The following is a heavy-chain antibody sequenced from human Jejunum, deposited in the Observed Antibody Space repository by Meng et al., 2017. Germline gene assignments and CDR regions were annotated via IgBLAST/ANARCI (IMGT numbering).Heavy chain of an antibody. D-gene: IGHD1-26*01. CDR3: ARDRGGNYYIDAFNI. V-gene: IGHV3-23*01. CDR1: GFTFSSHV. Sequence: GGSLRLSCVASGFTFSSHVMNWVRQAPGTGPEWVSSISGSGATFYADSVKGQFTISRDNSKNTLYLQMNRLTAADTAVYYCARDRGGNYYIDAFNIWGLGTMVTVSS. CDR2: ISGSGAT. J-gene: IGHJ3*02.